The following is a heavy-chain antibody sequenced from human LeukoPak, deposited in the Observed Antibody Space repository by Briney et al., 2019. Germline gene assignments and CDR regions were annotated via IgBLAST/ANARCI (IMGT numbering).Heavy chain of an antibody. CDR1: GGSFSGYY. J-gene: IGHJ4*02. CDR2: INHSGST. CDR3: ARGAVVVPAAILSPSPRQGTDY. V-gene: IGHV4-34*01. D-gene: IGHD2-2*01. Sequence: PSETLSLTCAVYGGSFSGYYWSWVRQPPGKGLEWIGEINHSGSTNYNPSLKSRVTISVDTSKNQFSLKLSSVTAADTAVYYCARGAVVVPAAILSPSPRQGTDYWGQGTLVTVSS.